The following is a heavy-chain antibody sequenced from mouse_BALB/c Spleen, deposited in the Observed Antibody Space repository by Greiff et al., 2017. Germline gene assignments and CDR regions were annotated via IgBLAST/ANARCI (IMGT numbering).Heavy chain of an antibody. CDR1: GFTFSSYA. J-gene: IGHJ1*01. CDR3: ARGGYGSSYGYFDV. Sequence: EVQRVESGGGLVKPGGSLKLSCAASGFTFSSYAMSWVRQTPEKRLEWVASISSGGSTYYPDSVKGRFTISRDNARNILYLQMSSLRSEDTAMYYCARGGYGSSYGYFDVWGAGTTVTVSS. D-gene: IGHD1-1*01. V-gene: IGHV5-6-5*01. CDR2: ISSGGST.